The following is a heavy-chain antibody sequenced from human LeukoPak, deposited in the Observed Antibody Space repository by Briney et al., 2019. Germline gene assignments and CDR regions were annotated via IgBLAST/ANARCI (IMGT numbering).Heavy chain of an antibody. CDR2: ISSSSSYI. D-gene: IGHD3-22*01. CDR1: GFTFRTYS. CDR3: ARGTYYDSSGYLGPDWFDP. J-gene: IGHJ5*02. Sequence: SGGSLRLSCAASGFTFRTYSMIWVRQAPGKGLEWVSSISSSSSYIYYADSVKGRFTISRDNAKNSLYLQMNSLRAEDTAVYYCARGTYYDSSGYLGPDWFDPWGQGTLVTVSS. V-gene: IGHV3-21*01.